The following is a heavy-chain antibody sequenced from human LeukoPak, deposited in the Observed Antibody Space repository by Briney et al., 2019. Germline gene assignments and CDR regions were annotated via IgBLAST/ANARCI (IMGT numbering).Heavy chain of an antibody. J-gene: IGHJ4*02. CDR2: INHGRST. CDR1: GGSISNYY. CDR3: ARGQFWSGYSI. Sequence: SETLSLTCTVSGGSISNYYWSWIRQPPGKGLEWIGEINHGRSTNYNPSLKSRVTMSVDTSKNQFSLKLSSVTAADTAIYYCARGQFWSGYSIWGQGTLVTVSS. V-gene: IGHV4-34*01. D-gene: IGHD3-3*02.